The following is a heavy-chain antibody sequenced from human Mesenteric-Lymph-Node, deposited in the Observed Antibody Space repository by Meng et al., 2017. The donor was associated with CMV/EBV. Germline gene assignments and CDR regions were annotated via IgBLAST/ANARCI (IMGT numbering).Heavy chain of an antibody. V-gene: IGHV4-4*02. Sequence: TCTVSGGSISSTNWGSWVRQPPGKGLEWIGQIYHSGSTNYNPSLKSRVTISVDKSKNQFSLKLSSVTAADTAVYYCARSASWGGFDYWGQGTLVTVSS. CDR2: IYHSGST. D-gene: IGHD2-21*01. J-gene: IGHJ4*02. CDR1: GGSISSTNW. CDR3: ARSASWGGFDY.